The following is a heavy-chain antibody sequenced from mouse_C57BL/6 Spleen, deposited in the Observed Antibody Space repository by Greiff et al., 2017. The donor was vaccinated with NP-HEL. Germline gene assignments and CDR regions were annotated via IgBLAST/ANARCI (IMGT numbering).Heavy chain of an antibody. Sequence: QVQLQQPGAELVKPGASVKLSCKASGYPFTSYWMHWVKQRPGRGLEWIGRIDPNSGGTKYNEKFKSKATLTVDKPSSPADMQLSSLTSEDSAVYYCARGIYDYVGFAYWGQGTLVTVSA. CDR2: IDPNSGGT. J-gene: IGHJ3*01. CDR3: ARGIYDYVGFAY. V-gene: IGHV1-72*01. D-gene: IGHD2-4*01. CDR1: GYPFTSYW.